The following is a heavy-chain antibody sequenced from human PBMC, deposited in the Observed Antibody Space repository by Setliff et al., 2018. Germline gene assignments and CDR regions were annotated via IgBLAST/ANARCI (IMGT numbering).Heavy chain of an antibody. J-gene: IGHJ4*02. D-gene: IGHD3-10*02. Sequence: ASVKVSCKASGYSFTTYAITWMRQAPGQGLEWLGWINTNTGIPNYAQGFTGRFVFSLDTSVSTAYLQISSLKPEDTAVYYCARYVHFANHFDYWGQGTLVTVSS. CDR3: ARYVHFANHFDY. V-gene: IGHV7-4-1*02. CDR2: INTNTGIP. CDR1: GYSFTTYA.